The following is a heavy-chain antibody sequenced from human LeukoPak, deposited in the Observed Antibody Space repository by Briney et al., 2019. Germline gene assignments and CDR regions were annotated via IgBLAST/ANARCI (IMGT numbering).Heavy chain of an antibody. D-gene: IGHD3-3*01. CDR2: MNPNSGNT. V-gene: IGHV1-8*01. Sequence: GASVKVSRKASGYTFTSYDINWVRQATGQGLEWMGWMNPNSGNTGYAQKFQGRVTMTRNTSISTAYMELSSLRSEDTAVYYCARALPTYYDFWSGYYGFANWLDPWGQGTLVTVSS. CDR3: ARALPTYYDFWSGYYGFANWLDP. J-gene: IGHJ5*02. CDR1: GYTFTSYD.